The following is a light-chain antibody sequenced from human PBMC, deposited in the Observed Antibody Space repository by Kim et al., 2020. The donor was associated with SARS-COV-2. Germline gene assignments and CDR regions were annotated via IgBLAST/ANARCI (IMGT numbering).Light chain of an antibody. CDR2: WAS. CDR1: QSVLSSSNNKDY. Sequence: TINCKSSQSVLSSSNNKDYLAWYQQKPGQPPKLLIYWASTRGSGVPDRFSGSGSGTDFTLTISGLQAEDVAVYYCQQYYSAFPITFGQGTRLEIK. V-gene: IGKV4-1*01. CDR3: QQYYSAFPIT. J-gene: IGKJ5*01.